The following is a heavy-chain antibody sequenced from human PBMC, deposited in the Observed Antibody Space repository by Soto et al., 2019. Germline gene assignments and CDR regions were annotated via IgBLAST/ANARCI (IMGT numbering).Heavy chain of an antibody. D-gene: IGHD4-17*01. V-gene: IGHV3-33*01. Sequence: PGGSPRPSSGAAGFPLSSYCIPWGPPAPGKGLEWVAVIWYDGSNKYYADSVKGRFTISRDNSKNTLYLQMNSLRAEDTAVYYCARDATVDEYYYMDVWGKGTTVTVSS. J-gene: IGHJ6*03. CDR2: IWYDGSNK. CDR3: ARDATVDEYYYMDV. CDR1: GFPLSSYC.